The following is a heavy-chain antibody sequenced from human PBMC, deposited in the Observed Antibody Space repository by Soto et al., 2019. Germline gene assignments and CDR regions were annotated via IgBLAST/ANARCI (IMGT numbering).Heavy chain of an antibody. J-gene: IGHJ3*02. CDR3: ARRRYYYDSSGYYYSAFDI. CDR1: GGSISSGDYY. Sequence: PSETLSLTCTVSGGSISSGDYYWSWIRQPPGKGLEWIGYIYYSGSTYYNPSLKSRVTISVDTSKNQFSLKLSSVTAADTAVYYCARRRYYYDSSGYYYSAFDIWGQGTMVTVSS. CDR2: IYYSGST. D-gene: IGHD3-22*01. V-gene: IGHV4-30-4*01.